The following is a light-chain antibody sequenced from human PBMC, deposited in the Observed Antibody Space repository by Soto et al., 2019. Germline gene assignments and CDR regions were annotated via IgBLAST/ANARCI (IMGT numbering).Light chain of an antibody. J-gene: IGLJ1*01. CDR3: CSYACRSTYV. CDR2: GAT. V-gene: IGLV2-23*01. Sequence: QSVLTQPASVSGSPGQSITISCIGTSSDIGTYNLVSWYQQHPGKAPKLMIYGATTRPSGISDRFSGSRSGNTASLTISGLQAEDEGDYYCCSYACRSTYVFGTGTKV. CDR1: SSDIGTYNL.